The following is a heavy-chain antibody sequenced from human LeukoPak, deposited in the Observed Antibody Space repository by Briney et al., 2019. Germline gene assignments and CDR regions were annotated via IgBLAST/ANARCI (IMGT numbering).Heavy chain of an antibody. CDR3: ASGPSIPGLRLGEFYY. J-gene: IGHJ4*02. CDR2: ISSSGSTI. V-gene: IGHV3-11*01. D-gene: IGHD3-16*01. Sequence: GGSLRLSCAASGFTFSDYYMSWIRQAPGKGLEWVSYISSSGSTIYYADSVKGRFTISRDNAKNSLYLQVNSLRAEDTAVYYCASGPSIPGLRLGEFYYWGQGTLVTVSS. CDR1: GFTFSDYY.